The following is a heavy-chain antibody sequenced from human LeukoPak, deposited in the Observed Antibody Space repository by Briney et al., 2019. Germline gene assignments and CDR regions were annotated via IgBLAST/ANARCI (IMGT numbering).Heavy chain of an antibody. Sequence: ASVKVSCKASGYTFTGYYMHWVRQAPGQGLEWMGWINPNSGGTNYAQKFHSRVTMTRDTSISTAYMELSRLRSDDTAVYYCASDLLYDILTGYPNYYGMDVWGQGTTVTVSS. CDR3: ASDLLYDILTGYPNYYGMDV. CDR2: INPNSGGT. J-gene: IGHJ6*02. D-gene: IGHD3-9*01. V-gene: IGHV1-2*02. CDR1: GYTFTGYY.